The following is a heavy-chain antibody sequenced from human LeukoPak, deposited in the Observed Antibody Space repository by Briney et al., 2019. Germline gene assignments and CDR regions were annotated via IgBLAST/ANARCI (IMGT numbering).Heavy chain of an antibody. CDR1: GFTFRNAW. D-gene: IGHD3-10*01. CDR2: IKSKTDGGTT. J-gene: IGHJ6*02. CDR3: TTDQYYGSELVSMDV. Sequence: TGGSLRLSCAASGFTFRNAWMSWVRQAPGKGLEWVGRIKSKTDGGTTDYAAPVKGRFTISRDDSKNTLYLQMNSLKTEDTAVYYCTTDQYYGSELVSMDVWGQGTTATVSS. V-gene: IGHV3-15*01.